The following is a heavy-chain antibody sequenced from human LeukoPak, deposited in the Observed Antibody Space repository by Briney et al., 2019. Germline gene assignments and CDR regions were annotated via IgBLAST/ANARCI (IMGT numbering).Heavy chain of an antibody. Sequence: ASVKVSCKAFGYTFTSNYMHWVRQAPGQGPEWMGVISPSGGSTTYAQKFQGRVTLTRDMSTSTDYLELSSLRSEDTAVYYCAREGVVVAAKEFPSYYYYYMDVWGKGTTVTVSS. J-gene: IGHJ6*03. CDR1: GYTFTSNY. CDR3: AREGVVVAAKEFPSYYYYYMDV. CDR2: ISPSGGST. D-gene: IGHD2-15*01. V-gene: IGHV1-46*01.